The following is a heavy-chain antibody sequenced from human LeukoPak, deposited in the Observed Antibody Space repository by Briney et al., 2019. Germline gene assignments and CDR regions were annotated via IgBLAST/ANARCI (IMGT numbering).Heavy chain of an antibody. CDR2: IYYSGST. D-gene: IGHD3-16*02. J-gene: IGHJ3*02. CDR3: ARVLSWAFDI. CDR1: GGSIRSHY. Sequence: SETLSLTXTASGGSIRSHYWSLIRQPPGKGLEWIGYIYYSGSTSYNPSLKSRVTISVDTSKNQLSLKLSSVTAADTAVYYCARVLSWAFDIWGQGTMVTVSS. V-gene: IGHV4-59*11.